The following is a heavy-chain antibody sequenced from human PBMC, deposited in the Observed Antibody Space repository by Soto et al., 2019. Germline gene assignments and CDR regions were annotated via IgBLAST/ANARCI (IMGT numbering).Heavy chain of an antibody. CDR1: GGSISSYY. CDR2: IYYSGST. V-gene: IGHV4-59*08. J-gene: IGHJ4*02. Sequence: SETLSLTCTVSGGSISSYYWSWIRQPPGKGLEWIGYIYYSGSTNYNPSLKSRVTISVDTSKNQFSLKLSSVTAADTAVYYCARRSIAVAGVAYYFDYWGQGTLVTVSS. CDR3: ARRSIAVAGVAYYFDY. D-gene: IGHD6-19*01.